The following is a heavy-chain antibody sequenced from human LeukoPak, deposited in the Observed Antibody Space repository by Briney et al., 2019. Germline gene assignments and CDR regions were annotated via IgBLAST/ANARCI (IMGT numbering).Heavy chain of an antibody. CDR1: GFTFSSYW. J-gene: IGHJ3*02. CDR3: ARHDSSGPYNAFDI. V-gene: IGHV4-39*01. CDR2: VYYSGST. Sequence: PGGSLRLSCAASGFTFSSYWMSWVRQPPGKGLEWIGSVYYSGSTYYNPSLKSRVTISVDTSKNQFSLKLSSVTAADTAVYYCARHDSSGPYNAFDIWGQGTMVTVSS. D-gene: IGHD3-22*01.